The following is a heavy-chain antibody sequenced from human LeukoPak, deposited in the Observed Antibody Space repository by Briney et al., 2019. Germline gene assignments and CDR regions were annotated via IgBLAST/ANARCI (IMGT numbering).Heavy chain of an antibody. CDR1: GVTVSSNS. D-gene: IGHD3-16*01. J-gene: IGHJ4*02. V-gene: IGHV3-53*01. CDR2: IYSDNT. CDR3: ARRAGAYAHPYDY. Sequence: PGGSLRLSCTVSGVTVSSNSMSCVRQAPGKGLEWASFIYSDNTHYSDSVKGRFTISRDNSKNTLYLQMNSLRAEDTAVYYCARRAGAYAHPYDYWGQGTLVTVSS.